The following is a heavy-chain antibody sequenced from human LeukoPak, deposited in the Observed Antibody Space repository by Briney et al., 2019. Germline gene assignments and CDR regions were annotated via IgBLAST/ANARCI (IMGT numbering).Heavy chain of an antibody. CDR2: INNDGRRT. D-gene: IGHD2-2*01. CDR1: GFTISNHW. CDR3: AREVEVVPATMGAYYYYYMDV. Sequence: GGSLRLSCAASGFTISNHWMHWVRQAPGKGLVWVARINNDGRRTSYADSVKGRFTISRDNAKNTLYLQMNSLRPEDTAVYYCAREVEVVPATMGAYYYYYMDVWGKGTTVTVSS. V-gene: IGHV3-74*01. J-gene: IGHJ6*03.